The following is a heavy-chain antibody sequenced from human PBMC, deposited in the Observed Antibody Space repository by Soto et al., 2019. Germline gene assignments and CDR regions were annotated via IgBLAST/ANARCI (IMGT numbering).Heavy chain of an antibody. CDR2: IDYSGST. CDR1: GGSIGTYY. J-gene: IGHJ3*02. V-gene: IGHV4-59*01. Sequence: QVQLRKSGPGLVKPSETLSLTCTVSGGSIGTYYWSWIRQPPGKGLEWIGYIDYSGSTNFNPSLKSRVTISIDTSKNQFSLKLSFVTAADTAMYYCARGRRSSSRLDAFDIWGQGTMVTISS. CDR3: ARGRRSSSRLDAFDI. D-gene: IGHD6-19*01.